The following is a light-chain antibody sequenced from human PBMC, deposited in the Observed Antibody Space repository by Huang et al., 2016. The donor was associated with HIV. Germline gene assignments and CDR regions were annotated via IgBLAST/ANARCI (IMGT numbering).Light chain of an antibody. Sequence: DIQMTQSPSSLSASVGDRVIMTCRASQTITTYLNWYQQRPGKAPKLLIYAASSLQGGVPSRFSGSGSGTDFTLTISSLQPEDFATYYCQQSYSSLLSFGGGTKVAIK. CDR2: AAS. V-gene: IGKV1-39*01. J-gene: IGKJ4*01. CDR1: QTITTY. CDR3: QQSYSSLLS.